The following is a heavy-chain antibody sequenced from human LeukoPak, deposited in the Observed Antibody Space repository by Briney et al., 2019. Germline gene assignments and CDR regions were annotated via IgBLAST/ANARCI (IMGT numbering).Heavy chain of an antibody. J-gene: IGHJ4*02. Sequence: GGSLRLSCAASGFTFSSYAMSWVRQAPGKGLEWVSAISGSGGSTYYADSVKGRFTISRDNSKNTLYLQMNSPRAEDTAVYYCAKGSGYSYGYPFDYWGQGTLVTVSS. CDR1: GFTFSSYA. D-gene: IGHD5-18*01. CDR3: AKGSGYSYGYPFDY. CDR2: ISGSGGST. V-gene: IGHV3-23*01.